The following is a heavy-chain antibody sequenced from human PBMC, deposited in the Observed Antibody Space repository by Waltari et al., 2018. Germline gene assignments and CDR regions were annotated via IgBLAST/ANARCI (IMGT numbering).Heavy chain of an antibody. CDR3: ARRSGHCDGTTCSAGWFDP. D-gene: IGHD2-2*01. V-gene: IGHV1-69-2*01. CDR1: GNSHSAHY. CDR2: IDPEDGET. J-gene: IGHJ5*02. Sequence: EIRLLQSGPAVKKPGATVTISCKASGNSHSAHYIPRVQQVPGKGLEWIGSIDPEDGETIYAEKFEDRVTLTADLATETAYLELSRLSSDDTATYYCARRSGHCDGTTCSAGWFDPWGQGTLVKVSS.